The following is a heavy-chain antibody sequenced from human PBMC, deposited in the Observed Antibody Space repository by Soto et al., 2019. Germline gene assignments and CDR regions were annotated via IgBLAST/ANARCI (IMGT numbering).Heavy chain of an antibody. V-gene: IGHV3-33*01. CDR3: ARDRGASYYPYDDFDI. CDR2: IWYDGSNK. J-gene: IGHJ3*02. Sequence: QVQLVESGGGVVQPGRSLRLSCAASGFTFSSYGMHWVRQAPGKGLEWVAVIWYDGSNKYYADSVKGRFTISRDNSKNTLYLQMNSLRAEDTAVYYCARDRGASYYPYDDFDIWGQGTMVTVSS. CDR1: GFTFSSYG. D-gene: IGHD1-26*01.